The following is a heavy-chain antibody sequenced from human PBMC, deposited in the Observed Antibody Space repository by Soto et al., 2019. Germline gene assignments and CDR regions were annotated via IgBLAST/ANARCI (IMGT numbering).Heavy chain of an antibody. CDR1: GFTFSTFW. Sequence: DVQLVESGGDLVRPGGSLRLSCEVSGFTFSTFWMTWVRQTPGKGLEWVANIRENGTLRNYADSVKGRFIISRDNAKNSLSLQMHSLRADDSAVYFCARDPIPNNNRGYWYDVLDMWGQGTTVTVSS. D-gene: IGHD6-25*01. V-gene: IGHV3-7*04. CDR2: IRENGTLR. CDR3: ARDPIPNNNRGYWYDVLDM. J-gene: IGHJ3*02.